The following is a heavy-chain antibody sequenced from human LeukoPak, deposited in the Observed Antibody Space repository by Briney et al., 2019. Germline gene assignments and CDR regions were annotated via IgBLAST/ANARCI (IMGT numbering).Heavy chain of an antibody. J-gene: IGHJ4*02. CDR3: ARQSSSNWYLDF. D-gene: IGHD6-13*01. V-gene: IGHV4-59*08. CDR1: GGSISSYY. Sequence: SETLSLTCTVSGGSISSYYWGWIRQPPGKGLEWIGYIYYSGSTNYNPSLKSRVTMSVDTSKNQFSLKLSSVTAADTAVYYCARQSSSNWYLDFWGQGTLVTVSS. CDR2: IYYSGST.